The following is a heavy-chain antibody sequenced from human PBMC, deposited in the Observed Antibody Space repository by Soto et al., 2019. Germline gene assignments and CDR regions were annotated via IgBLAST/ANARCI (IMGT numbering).Heavy chain of an antibody. J-gene: IGHJ6*02. Sequence: ASVKVSCKVSGYTLTELSMHWVRQAPGKGLEWMGGFDPEDGETIYAQKFQDRVTMTEDTSTDTAYMELSSLRSEDTAVYYCAADREGDTAMGYYYYGMDVWGQGTTVTVSS. CDR3: AADREGDTAMGYYYYGMDV. V-gene: IGHV1-24*01. CDR2: FDPEDGET. D-gene: IGHD5-18*01. CDR1: GYTLTELS.